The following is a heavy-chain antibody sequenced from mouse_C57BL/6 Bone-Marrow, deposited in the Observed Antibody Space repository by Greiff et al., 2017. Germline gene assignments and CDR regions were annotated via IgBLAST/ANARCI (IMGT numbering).Heavy chain of an antibody. J-gene: IGHJ4*01. CDR1: GYAFSSYW. V-gene: IGHV1-80*01. Sequence: QVQLQQSGAELVKPGASVKISCKASGYAFSSYWMNWVKQRPGKGLEWIGQIYPGDGDPTYNGQFQGKATLTADKSSSTAYMQLSSRTSEDSAVDCGARRDDGSSYFYAMDYWGQGTSVTVSS. CDR3: ARRDDGSSYFYAMDY. CDR2: IYPGDGDP. D-gene: IGHD1-1*01.